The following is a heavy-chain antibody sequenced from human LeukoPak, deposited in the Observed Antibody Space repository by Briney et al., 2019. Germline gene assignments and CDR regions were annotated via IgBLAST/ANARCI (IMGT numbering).Heavy chain of an antibody. Sequence: SETLSLTCAVSGYSISSGYYWGWIRQPPGKGPEWIGSIYHSGSTYYNPSLKSRVTISVDTSKNQFSLKLSSVTAADTAVYYCARHSSRWELLVDYFDYWGQGTLVTVSS. CDR3: ARHSSRWELLVDYFDY. J-gene: IGHJ4*02. V-gene: IGHV4-38-2*01. D-gene: IGHD1-26*01. CDR1: GYSISSGYY. CDR2: IYHSGST.